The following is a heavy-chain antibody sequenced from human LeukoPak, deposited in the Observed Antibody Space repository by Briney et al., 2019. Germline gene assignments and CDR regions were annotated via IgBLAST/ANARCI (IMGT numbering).Heavy chain of an antibody. J-gene: IGHJ4*02. CDR2: IKHDGREK. V-gene: IGHV3-7*03. Sequence: GGSLRLSCAASGFTFSNHWTSWVPQAPGKGREWVANIKHDGREKPYVDPVKGRFTISRDNAKNSLYLQLNSLRAEDTAVYYCATDWGFGELFSRFHYWGQGTLVTVSS. CDR3: ATDWGFGELFSRFHY. D-gene: IGHD3-10*01. CDR1: GFTFSNHW.